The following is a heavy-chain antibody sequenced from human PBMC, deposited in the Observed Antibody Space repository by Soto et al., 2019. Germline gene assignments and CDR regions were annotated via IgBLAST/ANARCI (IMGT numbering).Heavy chain of an antibody. CDR3: ARVGGGAFDI. CDR2: IYYSGST. CDR1: GGSISSYY. J-gene: IGHJ3*02. Sequence: QVQLQESGPGLVKPSETLSLTFTVSGGSISSYYWSWIRQPPGKGLEWIGYIYYSGSTNYNPSLKSRVTISVDTSKNQFSLKLSSVTAADTALYYCARVGGGAFDIWGQGTMVTVSS. V-gene: IGHV4-59*01. D-gene: IGHD3-16*01.